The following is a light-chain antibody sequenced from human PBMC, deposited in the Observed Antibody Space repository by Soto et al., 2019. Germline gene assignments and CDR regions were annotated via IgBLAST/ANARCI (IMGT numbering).Light chain of an antibody. J-gene: IGLJ1*01. CDR1: STDFDGYDY. CDR2: DVN. CDR3: SSYTSSAPFYV. Sequence: QSVLTQPASVSGSPGQSITISCTGASTDFDGYDYVSWYQQHPGQAPKLMIYDVNNRPSGVSYRFSGSKSGDTASPTISGLQAEDDADYYCSSYTSSAPFYVFGTGTKVTVL. V-gene: IGLV2-14*03.